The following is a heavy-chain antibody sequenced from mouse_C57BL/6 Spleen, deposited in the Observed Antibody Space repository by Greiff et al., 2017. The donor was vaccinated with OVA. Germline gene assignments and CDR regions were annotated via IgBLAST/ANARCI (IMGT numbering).Heavy chain of an antibody. V-gene: IGHV1-69*01. CDR2: IDPSDSYT. J-gene: IGHJ2*01. CDR1: GYTFTSYW. D-gene: IGHD1-1*01. Sequence: VQLQQPGAELVMPGASVKLSCKASGYTFTSYWMHWVKQRPGQGLEWIGEIDPSDSYTNYNQKFKGKSTLTVDKSSSTAYMQLSSLTSEDSAVYYCARSLRYFDYWGQGTTLTVSS. CDR3: ARSLRYFDY.